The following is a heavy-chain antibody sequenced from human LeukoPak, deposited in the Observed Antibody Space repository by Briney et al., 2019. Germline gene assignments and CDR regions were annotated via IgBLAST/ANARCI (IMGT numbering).Heavy chain of an antibody. CDR3: AREGSTSDFDY. J-gene: IGHJ4*02. CDR1: GFSVTRNY. CDR2: MYSGGGT. Sequence: GGSLRLSCAASGFSVTRNYVSWVRQAPGKGLEWVSLMYSGGGTSYADSVKGRFTISRDDAKNSLYLQMNSLRDEDTAVYYCAREGSTSDFDYWGQGTLVTVSS. V-gene: IGHV3-53*01. D-gene: IGHD2-2*01.